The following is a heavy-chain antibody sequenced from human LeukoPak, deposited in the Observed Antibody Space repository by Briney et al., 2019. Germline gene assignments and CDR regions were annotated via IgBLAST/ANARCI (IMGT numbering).Heavy chain of an antibody. CDR2: ISSSGSTI. J-gene: IGHJ4*02. CDR3: AKQGIVGATPLDY. D-gene: IGHD1-26*01. V-gene: IGHV3-11*04. Sequence: GGSLRLSCAASGFTFSDYYMSWIRQAPGKGLEWVSYISSSGSTIYYADSVKGRFTISRDNAKNSLYLQMNSLRAEDTAVYYCAKQGIVGATPLDYWGQGTLVTVSS. CDR1: GFTFSDYY.